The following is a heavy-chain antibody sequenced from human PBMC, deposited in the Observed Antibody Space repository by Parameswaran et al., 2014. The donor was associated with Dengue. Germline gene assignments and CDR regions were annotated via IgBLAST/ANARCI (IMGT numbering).Heavy chain of an antibody. D-gene: IGHD4-17*01. CDR3: ARVDGDYSYYMDV. Sequence: SETLSLTCAVSGGSISSGGYSWSWIRQPPGKGLEWIGYIYHSGSTYYNPSLKSRVTISVDRSKNQFSLKLSSVTAADTAVYYCARVDGDYSYYMDVWGKGTTVTVSS. CDR1: GGSISSGGYS. CDR2: IYHSGST. J-gene: IGHJ6*03. V-gene: IGHV4-30-2*01.